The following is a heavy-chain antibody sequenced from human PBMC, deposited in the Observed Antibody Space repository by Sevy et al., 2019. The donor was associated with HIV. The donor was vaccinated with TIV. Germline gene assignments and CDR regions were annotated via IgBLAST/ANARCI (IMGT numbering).Heavy chain of an antibody. V-gene: IGHV3-7*01. CDR2: IKQDGSEK. D-gene: IGHD3-10*01. J-gene: IGHJ6*02. CDR1: GFTFSSYW. Sequence: GGSLRLSCAASGFTFSSYWMSWVRQAPGKGLEWVANIKQDGSEKYYVDSVNGRFTISRDNAKNSLYLQMNSLRAEDTAVYYCARGSDGSGSYLDYYYGMDVWGQGTTVTVSS. CDR3: ARGSDGSGSYLDYYYGMDV.